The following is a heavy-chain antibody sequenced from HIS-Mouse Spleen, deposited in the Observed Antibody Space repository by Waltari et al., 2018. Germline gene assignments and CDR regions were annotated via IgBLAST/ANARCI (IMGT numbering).Heavy chain of an antibody. D-gene: IGHD6-19*01. CDR1: GFTFCNAW. J-gene: IGHJ4*02. Sequence: EVQLVESGGGLVKPGGSLRLSCAASGFTFCNAWMSCVRQAPGKGLEWVGRIKSKTDGGTTDYAAPVKGRFTISRDDSKNTLYLQMNSLKTEDTAVYYCTTDSGGDKIAVAAPVLDYWGQGTLVTVSS. CDR2: IKSKTDGGTT. V-gene: IGHV3-15*01. CDR3: TTDSGGDKIAVAAPVLDY.